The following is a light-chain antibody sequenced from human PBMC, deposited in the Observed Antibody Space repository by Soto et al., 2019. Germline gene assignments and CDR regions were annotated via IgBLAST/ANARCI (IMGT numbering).Light chain of an antibody. J-gene: IGKJ4*01. CDR1: QSVNIY. Sequence: EIVLTQSPATLSLSPGERATLSCRASQSVNIYLSSYQQKPGQAPRLLIYDASNRATGIPARFSGSVSGTDFTLPISSLEPEDIAVYYCQQRSNWRVTFGGGTQVEIK. CDR2: DAS. CDR3: QQRSNWRVT. V-gene: IGKV3-11*01.